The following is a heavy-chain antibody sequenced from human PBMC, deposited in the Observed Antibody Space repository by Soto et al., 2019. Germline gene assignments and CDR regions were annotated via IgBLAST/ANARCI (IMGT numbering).Heavy chain of an antibody. CDR1: GFTFSSYS. D-gene: IGHD1-1*01. CDR2: ISSSSSYI. Sequence: GGSLRLSCAASGFTFSSYSMNWVRQAPGKGLEWVSSISSSSSYIYYADSVKGRFTISRDNAKNSLYLQMNSLRAEDTAVYYCAWLETVRPMDVWGKGTTVTVSS. V-gene: IGHV3-21*01. CDR3: AWLETVRPMDV. J-gene: IGHJ6*03.